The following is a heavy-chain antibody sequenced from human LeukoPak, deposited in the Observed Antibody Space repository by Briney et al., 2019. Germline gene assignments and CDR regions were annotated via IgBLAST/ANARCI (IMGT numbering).Heavy chain of an antibody. CDR3: ARGHYSASRKYFDL. Sequence: SETLSLTCAVYGGSFSGYYWSWIRQPPGKGLEWIGEINHSGSTNDNPSLKSRVIVSVDASRYQFSLKLSSVTAADTAVYYCARGHYSASRKYFDLWGSGTLVAVSS. D-gene: IGHD2-2*01. J-gene: IGHJ2*01. CDR1: GGSFSGYY. V-gene: IGHV4-34*01. CDR2: INHSGST.